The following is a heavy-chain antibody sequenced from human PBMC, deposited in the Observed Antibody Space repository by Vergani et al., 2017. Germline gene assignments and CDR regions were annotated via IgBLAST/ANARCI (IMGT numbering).Heavy chain of an antibody. V-gene: IGHV3-23*01. D-gene: IGHD2/OR15-2a*01. CDR3: AGLSYNTTPYLQGGYDC. Sequence: EVQLLHSGGGVIQPGGSVRLSCAASGFTFSACPMTWVRQAPGKGLEWVSAISARYPSTYYADSVKGRFTISRDNSKNMLYLHMNSLRAEDTAVYYCAGLSYNTTPYLQGGYDCWGQGTLVSVSS. CDR1: GFTFSACP. CDR2: ISARYPST. J-gene: IGHJ4*02.